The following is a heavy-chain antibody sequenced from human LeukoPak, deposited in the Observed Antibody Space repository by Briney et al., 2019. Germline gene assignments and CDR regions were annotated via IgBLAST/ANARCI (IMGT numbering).Heavy chain of an antibody. CDR2: IASDGNNR. D-gene: IGHD3-10*01. CDR3: ARDRGAGSYN. V-gene: IGHV3-74*01. Sequence: GGSLRLSCAASGFTFSSYWMNWVRQVPGKGLVWVSRIASDGNNRDYADSVKGRFTISRDDAKNTLYLQMNSLRAEDTAVYYCARDRGAGSYNWGQGTLVTVSS. CDR1: GFTFSSYW. J-gene: IGHJ4*02.